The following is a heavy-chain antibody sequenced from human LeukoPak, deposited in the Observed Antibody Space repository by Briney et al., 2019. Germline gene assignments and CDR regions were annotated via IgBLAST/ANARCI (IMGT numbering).Heavy chain of an antibody. D-gene: IGHD3-10*01. CDR2: ISYDGSNK. J-gene: IGHJ6*02. CDR3: AKALSPSPLLWFGEAYGMDV. V-gene: IGHV3-30*04. Sequence: PGGSLRLSCAASGSTFSSYALHWVRQAPGKGLEWVGVISYDGSNKYYPDSVKGRFTISRDNSKNTLYLQMTSLRAEDTAVYYCAKALSPSPLLWFGEAYGMDVWGQGTTVTVS. CDR1: GSTFSSYA.